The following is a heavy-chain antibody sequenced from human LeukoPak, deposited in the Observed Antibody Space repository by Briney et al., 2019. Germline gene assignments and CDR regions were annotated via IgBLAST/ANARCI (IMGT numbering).Heavy chain of an antibody. CDR2: SNPNSGGT. J-gene: IGHJ4*02. D-gene: IGHD3-3*01. Sequence: VASVSVSCKSSGYSLTVYYMHWVRQAPGQGLEWMGWSNPNSGGTNYAQKFQGRVTMTRDTSISTAYMELSRLGSDDTAVYYCARDGASGYLADYWGQGTLVTVSS. CDR1: GYSLTVYY. CDR3: ARDGASGYLADY. V-gene: IGHV1-2*02.